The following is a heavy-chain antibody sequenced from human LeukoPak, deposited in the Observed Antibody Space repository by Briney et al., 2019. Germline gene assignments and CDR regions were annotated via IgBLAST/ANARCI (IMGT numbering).Heavy chain of an antibody. CDR1: GGSISNYY. CDR3: AREEGGSYYRTYYFDY. V-gene: IGHV4-59*01. Sequence: SETLSLTCTVSGGSISNYYWSWIRQPPGKGLERIGYIYYSGRTDYNPSLKSRVTISVDTSKNQFSLKLSSVTAADTAVYYCAREEGGSYYRTYYFDYWGQGTLVTVSS. J-gene: IGHJ4*02. CDR2: IYYSGRT. D-gene: IGHD3-10*01.